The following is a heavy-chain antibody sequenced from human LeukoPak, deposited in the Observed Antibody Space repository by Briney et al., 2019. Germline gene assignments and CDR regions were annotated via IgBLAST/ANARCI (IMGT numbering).Heavy chain of an antibody. Sequence: GGSLRLSCAASGFTFSSYAMSWVRQAPGKGLEWVSAISGSGGSTYYADSVKGRFTISRDNSKNTLYLQMNSLRAEDTAVYYCATAYCGGDCYSEDDAFDIWGQGTMVTVSS. CDR1: GFTFSSYA. J-gene: IGHJ3*02. D-gene: IGHD2-21*02. CDR3: ATAYCGGDCYSEDDAFDI. V-gene: IGHV3-23*01. CDR2: ISGSGGST.